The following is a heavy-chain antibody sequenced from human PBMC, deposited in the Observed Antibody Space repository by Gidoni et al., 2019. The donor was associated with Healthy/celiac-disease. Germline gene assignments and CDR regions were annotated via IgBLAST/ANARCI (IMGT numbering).Heavy chain of an antibody. V-gene: IGHV3-30-3*01. CDR3: ARDRGVNTMIVVVNYYYYYGMDV. D-gene: IGHD3-22*01. CDR2: ISYDGSNQ. Sequence: QVQLVESGGGVVQPGRSLRLSCAASGFTFSSYAMHWVRAAPGKGLEGVGVISYDGSNQYYADSVKCRFTISRDNSKNTLYLQMNSLRAEDTAVYYCARDRGVNTMIVVVNYYYYYGMDVWGQGTTVTVSS. CDR1: GFTFSSYA. J-gene: IGHJ6*02.